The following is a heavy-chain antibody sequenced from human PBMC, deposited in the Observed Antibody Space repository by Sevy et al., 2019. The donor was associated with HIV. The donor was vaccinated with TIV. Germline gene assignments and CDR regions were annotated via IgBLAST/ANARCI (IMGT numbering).Heavy chain of an antibody. J-gene: IGHJ4*02. V-gene: IGHV4-59*11. D-gene: IGHD1-26*01. CDR1: GGSITSLY. Sequence: SETLSLTCTVSGGSITSLYWNWIRQPPGKGLEWFANIYYNGHINYNPSLKSRVTLSLDTSKNQFSLRLSAVTAAATAMYYCAGENAWGRGYSWGQGTLVTVSS. CDR2: IYYNGHI. CDR3: AGENAWGRGYS.